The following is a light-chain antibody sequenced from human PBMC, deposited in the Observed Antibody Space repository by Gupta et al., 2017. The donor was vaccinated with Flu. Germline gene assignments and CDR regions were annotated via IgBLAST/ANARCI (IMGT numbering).Light chain of an antibody. V-gene: IGLV2-14*03. J-gene: IGLJ3*02. CDR3: SSYRSTNTWV. CDR1: SSDIGGYIY. Sequence: HSALTQPASVSGSPGQSITISCTESSSDIGGYIYVPWYQQHSGKAPKLIIYDVSNRPSGVSNRFSGSKSGNTASLTISGLQAEDEADYYCSSYRSTNTWVFGGGTKLTVL. CDR2: DVS.